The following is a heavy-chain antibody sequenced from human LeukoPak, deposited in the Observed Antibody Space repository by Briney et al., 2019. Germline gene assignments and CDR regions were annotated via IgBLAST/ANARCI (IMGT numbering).Heavy chain of an antibody. D-gene: IGHD2-15*01. J-gene: IGHJ5*02. Sequence: ASVKVSCKASGYTFTGYYMHWVRQAPGQGLEWMGWINPNSGGTNYAQKFQGRVTMTRDTSISTAYMELSRLRSDDTAVYYCARDNCSGGSCYVFDPWGQGTLVTVSS. CDR2: INPNSGGT. V-gene: IGHV1-2*02. CDR3: ARDNCSGGSCYVFDP. CDR1: GYTFTGYY.